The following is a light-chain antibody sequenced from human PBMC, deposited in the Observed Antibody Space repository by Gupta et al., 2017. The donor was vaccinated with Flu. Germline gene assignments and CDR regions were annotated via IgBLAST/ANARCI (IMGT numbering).Light chain of an antibody. CDR3: QQDGSSPWT. CDR2: GAS. Sequence: STGTLSLSPGERATLSCRASQSVSSSYLAWYQQKPGQAPRLLIYGASSRATGIPDRFSGSGSGTDFTLTISRLEPEDFAVYYCQQDGSSPWTFGQGTKVEIK. CDR1: QSVSSSY. J-gene: IGKJ1*01. V-gene: IGKV3-20*01.